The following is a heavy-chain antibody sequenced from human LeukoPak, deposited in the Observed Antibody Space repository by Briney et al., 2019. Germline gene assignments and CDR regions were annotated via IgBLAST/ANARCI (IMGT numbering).Heavy chain of an antibody. D-gene: IGHD3-10*01. V-gene: IGHV4-4*07. CDR1: GGSISSYY. CDR3: ARGAFYGSGSSHYYGMDV. CDR2: TYTSGST. Sequence: SETLSLTCTVSGGSISSYYWSWIRQPAGKGLEWIGRTYTSGSTNYNPSLKSRVTMSVDTSKNQFSLKLSSVTAADTAVYYCARGAFYGSGSSHYYGMDVWGQGTTVTVSS. J-gene: IGHJ6*02.